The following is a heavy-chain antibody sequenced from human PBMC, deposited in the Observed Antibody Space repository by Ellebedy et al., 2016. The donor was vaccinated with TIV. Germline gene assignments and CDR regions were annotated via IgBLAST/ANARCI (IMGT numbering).Heavy chain of an antibody. CDR3: ARDRDYNLDH. CDR1: GYPFYING. D-gene: IGHD3-10*01. J-gene: IGHJ4*02. CDR2: ISVNSGDT. Sequence: ASVKVSXXTSGYPFYINGISWVRQAPGQGLEWMAWISVNSGDTKFAQKFQGRDTMTTDRSTTTAYMELWSLRSDDTAVYYCARDRDYNLDHWGQGTLVTVSS. V-gene: IGHV1-18*01.